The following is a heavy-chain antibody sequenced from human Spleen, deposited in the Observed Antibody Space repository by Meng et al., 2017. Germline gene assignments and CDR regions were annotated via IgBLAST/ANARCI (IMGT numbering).Heavy chain of an antibody. J-gene: IGHJ4*02. Sequence: QVPLQQGGAGLFEPSETLSLTCVVSGGSFSDYYWSWIRQPPGKGLEWIGEINHSGSTNYNPSLESRATISVDTSQNNLSLKLSSVTAADSAVYYCARGPTTMAHDFDYWGQGTLVTVSS. D-gene: IGHD4-11*01. CDR1: GGSFSDYY. CDR3: ARGPTTMAHDFDY. V-gene: IGHV4-34*01. CDR2: INHSGST.